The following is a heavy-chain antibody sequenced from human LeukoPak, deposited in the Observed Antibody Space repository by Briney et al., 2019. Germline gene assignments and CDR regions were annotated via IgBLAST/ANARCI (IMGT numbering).Heavy chain of an antibody. D-gene: IGHD2-8*01. J-gene: IGHJ6*03. Sequence: ASVKVSCKASGYTFTGYYMHWVRQAPGQGLEWMGWINPNSGDTKYAQKFQGRVTMARDTSISTAYMELTRLRSDDTAVYYCARGGLRVMVYRLYYMDVWGKGTTVTVSS. CDR2: INPNSGDT. V-gene: IGHV1-2*02. CDR3: ARGGLRVMVYRLYYMDV. CDR1: GYTFTGYY.